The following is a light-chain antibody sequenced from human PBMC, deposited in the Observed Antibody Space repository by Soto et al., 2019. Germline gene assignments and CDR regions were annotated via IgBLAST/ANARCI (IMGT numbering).Light chain of an antibody. CDR2: EVT. CDR1: RSDVGGYEY. CDR3: SSYAGNKHV. Sequence: QSALTQPPSASGSLGQSVTISCTGTRSDVGGYEYVFWYQQHPGKAPKLMIYEVTKRPSGVPDRFSGSKSGNTASLTVSGLQAEDEADYYCSSYAGNKHVFGTGTKLTVL. J-gene: IGLJ1*01. V-gene: IGLV2-8*01.